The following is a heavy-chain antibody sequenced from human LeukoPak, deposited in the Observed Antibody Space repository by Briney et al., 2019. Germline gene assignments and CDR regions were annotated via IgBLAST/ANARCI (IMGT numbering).Heavy chain of an antibody. J-gene: IGHJ4*02. CDR3: ARDRRSWYDY. Sequence: ASETLSLTCTVSGGSISSYYWSWIRQPPGKGLEWIGYIYNSGSTNYNPSLKSRVTISVDTSKNQFSLKLSSVTAADTAVYYCARDRRSWYDYWGQGTLVTVSS. V-gene: IGHV4-59*01. CDR2: IYNSGST. CDR1: GGSISSYY. D-gene: IGHD6-13*01.